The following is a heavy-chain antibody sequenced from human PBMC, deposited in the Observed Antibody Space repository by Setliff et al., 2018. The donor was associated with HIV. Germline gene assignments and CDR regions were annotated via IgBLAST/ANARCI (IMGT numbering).Heavy chain of an antibody. V-gene: IGHV3-7*01. D-gene: IGHD3-3*01. Sequence: GESPKISCAVSGFTFSSYWMSWVRQAPGKGLEWVANIKQDGSEKYYVDSVKGRFTISRDNAKNSVYLQMNNLRAEDTALYYCARVEIYNFWSGYTYYFDYWGQGTLVTVSS. CDR2: IKQDGSEK. J-gene: IGHJ4*02. CDR1: GFTFSSYW. CDR3: ARVEIYNFWSGYTYYFDY.